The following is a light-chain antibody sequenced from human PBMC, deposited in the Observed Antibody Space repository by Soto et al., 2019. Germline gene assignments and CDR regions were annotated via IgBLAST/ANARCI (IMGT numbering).Light chain of an antibody. Sequence: EIVLTQSPGTLSLSPGERATFACRASQSVSSSYLAWYQQKPGQDTRLLIYGASSRDTGTPDRVSGSGSGTDVTLTISRLEPEDFAVYYCQQYGSSPWTFGQGTKVDIK. V-gene: IGKV3-20*01. CDR1: QSVSSSY. J-gene: IGKJ1*01. CDR2: GAS. CDR3: QQYGSSPWT.